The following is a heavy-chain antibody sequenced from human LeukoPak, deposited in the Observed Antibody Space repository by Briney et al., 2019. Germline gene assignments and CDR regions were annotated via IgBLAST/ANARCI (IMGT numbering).Heavy chain of an antibody. CDR1: VFTFSRYS. J-gene: IGHJ4*02. D-gene: IGHD1-26*01. CDR2: ISSSSSYI. CDR3: ARWEED. V-gene: IGHV3-21*01. Sequence: GWSLRLSCAASVFTFSRYSMNWLRQAPAKGLEWVSSISSSSSYIYYADSVKGRFTISRDDAKNSLYLQMNSLRAEDTAAYYCARWEEDWGQRTLVTVSS.